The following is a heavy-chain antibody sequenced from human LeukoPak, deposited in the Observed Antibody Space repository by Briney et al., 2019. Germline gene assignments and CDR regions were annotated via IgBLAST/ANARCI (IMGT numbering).Heavy chain of an antibody. D-gene: IGHD5-18*01. CDR2: ISGSGGST. V-gene: IGHV3-23*01. J-gene: IGHJ4*02. CDR3: AKDKELWLLSGSDY. Sequence: GGSLRLSCAASGFTFSSYAMSWVRQAPGKGLEWVSAISGSGGSTYYADSVKGRFTISRDSSKNTLYLQMNSLRAEDTAVYYCAKDKELWLLSGSDYWGQGTLVTVSS. CDR1: GFTFSSYA.